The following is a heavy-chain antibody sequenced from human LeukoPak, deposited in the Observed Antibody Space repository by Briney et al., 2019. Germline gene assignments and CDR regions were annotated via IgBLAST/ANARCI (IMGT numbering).Heavy chain of an antibody. D-gene: IGHD4-23*01. Sequence: GGSLRLSCAASGFTFSGFGMHWVRQAPGKGLEWVAVIWYVGSNKYYADSVKGRFTISRDNPKNTLYVQMNSLRAEDTAVYYCARGRGADYGGNSGYFDYWGQGTLVTVSS. J-gene: IGHJ4*02. V-gene: IGHV3-33*01. CDR3: ARGRGADYGGNSGYFDY. CDR1: GFTFSGFG. CDR2: IWYVGSNK.